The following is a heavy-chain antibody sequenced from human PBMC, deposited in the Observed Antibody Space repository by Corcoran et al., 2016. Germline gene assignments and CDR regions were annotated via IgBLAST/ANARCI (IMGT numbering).Heavy chain of an antibody. V-gene: IGHV3-7*01. Sequence: EVQLVESGGGLVQPGGSLRLSCAASGFTFSSYWMSWVRQAPGKGLEWVANIKQDGSEKYYVDSVKGRFTISRDNAKNSLYLQMNSLRAEDTAVYYCARISGSFGIGFDYWGQGTLVTVSS. CDR1: GFTFSSYW. J-gene: IGHJ4*02. D-gene: IGHD1-26*01. CDR3: ARISGSFGIGFDY. CDR2: IKQDGSEK.